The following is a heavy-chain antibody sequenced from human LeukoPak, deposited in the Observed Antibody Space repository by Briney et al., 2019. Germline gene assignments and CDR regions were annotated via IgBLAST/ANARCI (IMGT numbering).Heavy chain of an antibody. V-gene: IGHV1-46*01. D-gene: IGHD3-9*01. J-gene: IGHJ4*02. CDR3: ARGQLGSGYFDWLSAYYFDY. CDR1: GYTFTSYY. Sequence: ASVKVSCKASGYTFTSYYMHWVRQAPGQGLEWMGIINPSGGSTSYAQKFQGRVTMTRDTSTSTVYMELSSLRSEDTAVYYCARGQLGSGYFDWLSAYYFDYWGQGTLATVSS. CDR2: INPSGGST.